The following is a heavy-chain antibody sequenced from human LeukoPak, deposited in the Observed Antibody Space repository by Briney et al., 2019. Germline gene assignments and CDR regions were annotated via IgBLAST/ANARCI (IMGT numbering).Heavy chain of an antibody. J-gene: IGHJ3*02. CDR1: GFIFSSYT. CDR2: IISRSSTYI. V-gene: IGHV3-21*01. D-gene: IGHD2-2*01. Sequence: GGSLRLSCAASGFIFSSYTMNWVRQAPGKGLEWVSSIISRSSTYIYYADSAKGRFTISRDNAKNSVHLQMNSLRAEDTALYYCARGYCSSTSCYDDAFDIWGQGTVVTVSS. CDR3: ARGYCSSTSCYDDAFDI.